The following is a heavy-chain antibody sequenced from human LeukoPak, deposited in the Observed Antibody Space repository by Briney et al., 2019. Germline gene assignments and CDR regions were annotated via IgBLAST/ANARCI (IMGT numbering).Heavy chain of an antibody. D-gene: IGHD3-22*01. CDR1: GFTFSSYT. J-gene: IGHJ3*02. Sequence: PGGSLRLSCAASGFTFSSYTMNWVRQAPGKGLEWVSSISSSSSHIYYADSVKGRFTISRDNAKNSLYLQMNGLRAEDTAVYYCARDKARRRGRYYDSSGRGTLLEAFDIWGQGTMVTVSS. CDR2: ISSSSSHI. CDR3: ARDKARRRGRYYDSSGRGTLLEAFDI. V-gene: IGHV3-21*01.